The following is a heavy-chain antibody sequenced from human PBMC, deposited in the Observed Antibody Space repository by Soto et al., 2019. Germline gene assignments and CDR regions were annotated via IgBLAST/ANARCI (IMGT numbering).Heavy chain of an antibody. CDR2: SSATGAGT. J-gene: IGHJ4*02. CDR3: AKDRRAGGNYGFYSDF. CDR1: GFTFSSYG. Sequence: EVQLLESGGGLVQPGGSLRLSCAASGFTFSSYGMTWVRQAPGKGLEWVSFSSATGAGTYYADSVKGRFTISRDNSKNTLYLQMTSLRADDTAVYYCAKDRRAGGNYGFYSDFWGQGALVIV. V-gene: IGHV3-23*01. D-gene: IGHD1-7*01.